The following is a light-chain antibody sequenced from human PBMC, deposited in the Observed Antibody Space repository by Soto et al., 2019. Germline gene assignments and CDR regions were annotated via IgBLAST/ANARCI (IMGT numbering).Light chain of an antibody. Sequence: QYALTQPASVSGSPGQSITISCTGTSSDVGGYNYVPWYQQHPGKAPKLMIYEVSNRPSGVSNRFSGSKSGNTASLTISGLQAEDEAAYYCSSYTSSSPLVFGGGTKLPVL. V-gene: IGLV2-14*01. CDR3: SSYTSSSPLV. J-gene: IGLJ3*02. CDR2: EVS. CDR1: SSDVGGYNY.